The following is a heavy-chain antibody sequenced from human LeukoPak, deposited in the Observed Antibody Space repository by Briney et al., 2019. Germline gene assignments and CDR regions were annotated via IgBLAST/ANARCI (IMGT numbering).Heavy chain of an antibody. Sequence: PGGSLRLSCAASGFTFSSYAMSWVRQAPGKGLEWVALIQSDGSNEYYADSVKGRFTISRDNSKNTLYLQMNSLRAEDTAIYYCVADFDYWGQGTLVTVS. D-gene: IGHD6-19*01. CDR2: IQSDGSNE. CDR1: GFTFSSYA. V-gene: IGHV3-30*04. CDR3: VADFDY. J-gene: IGHJ4*02.